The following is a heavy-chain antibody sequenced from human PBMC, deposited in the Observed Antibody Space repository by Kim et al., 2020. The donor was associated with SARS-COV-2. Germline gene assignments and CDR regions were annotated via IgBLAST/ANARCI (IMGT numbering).Heavy chain of an antibody. J-gene: IGHJ6*02. V-gene: IGHV3-53*01. Sequence: SVNGQFTSSRDNSKNPLYLQMNSLRAEDTAVYYCAGDSSSSLLYYYDGMDVWGQGTTVTVSS. CDR3: AGDSSSSLLYYYDGMDV. D-gene: IGHD6-6*01.